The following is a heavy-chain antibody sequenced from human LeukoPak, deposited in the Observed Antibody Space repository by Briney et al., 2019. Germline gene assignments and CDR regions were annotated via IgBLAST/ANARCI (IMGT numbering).Heavy chain of an antibody. Sequence: PGGSLRLSCAASGFTFDDYGMSWVRQAPGKGLEWVGSIYYSGSTYYNPSLKSRVTISVDTSKNQFSLKLSSVTAADTAVYFYASYYDSGGYYYATYYYFDPRGRGTMVTVSS. V-gene: IGHV4-39*01. J-gene: IGHJ2*01. CDR1: GFTFDDYG. D-gene: IGHD3-22*01. CDR2: IYYSGST. CDR3: ASYYDSGGYYYATYYYFDP.